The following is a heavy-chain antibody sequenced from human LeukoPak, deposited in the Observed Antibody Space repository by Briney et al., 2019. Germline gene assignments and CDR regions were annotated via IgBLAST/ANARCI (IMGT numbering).Heavy chain of an antibody. J-gene: IGHJ4*02. CDR2: ISSSSSYI. V-gene: IGHV3-21*01. CDR1: GFTFSSYS. D-gene: IGHD6-19*01. CDR3: ARDVSGSGLYYFDY. Sequence: GGSLRLSCAASGFTFSSYSMNWVRQTPGKGLEWVSSISSSSSYIYYADSVKGRFTISRDNAKHSLYLQMNSLRAEDTALYYCARDVSGSGLYYFDYWGQGTLVTVSS.